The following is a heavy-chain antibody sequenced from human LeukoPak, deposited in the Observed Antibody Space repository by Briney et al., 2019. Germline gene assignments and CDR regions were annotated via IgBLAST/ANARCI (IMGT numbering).Heavy chain of an antibody. J-gene: IGHJ4*02. Sequence: GGSLRLSCAASGFTFSSYGIHWVRQAPGKGLEWVAFIRYDGSIKYYTDSVKGRFTISRDNSKNTVYLEMNSLRVEDTAVYYCAKEGERFRGYYFDYWGQGTLVTVSS. CDR3: AKEGERFRGYYFDY. V-gene: IGHV3-30*02. D-gene: IGHD3-10*01. CDR1: GFTFSSYG. CDR2: IRYDGSIK.